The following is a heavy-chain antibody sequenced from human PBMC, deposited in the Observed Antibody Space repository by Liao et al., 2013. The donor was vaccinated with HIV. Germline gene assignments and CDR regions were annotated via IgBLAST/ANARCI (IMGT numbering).Heavy chain of an antibody. CDR2: ISTSGST. CDR1: GGSITGYY. V-gene: IGHV4-4*07. Sequence: QVQLQESVPGLVKPSETLSLTCSVSGGSITGYYWSCIRQPAGKGLEWIGRISTSGSTNYNPSLKSRVTMSVDTSKKQFSLKLTSVTAADTAVYYCAREVTTIRGVINYWGQGTLVTVS. CDR3: AREVTTIRGVINY. J-gene: IGHJ4*02. D-gene: IGHD3-10*01.